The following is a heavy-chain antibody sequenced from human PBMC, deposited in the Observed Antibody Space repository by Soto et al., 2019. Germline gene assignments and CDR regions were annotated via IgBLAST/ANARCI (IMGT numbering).Heavy chain of an antibody. CDR3: ARGGGSRDAFDI. Sequence: QVQLVQSGTEEKKPGASVKVSCKASGYTFTSYAMHWVRQAPGQRLEWMGWINAGNGNTKYSQKFQGRVTITRDTSASTADMELSSLRSEDTAVYCCARGGGSRDAFDIWGQGTMVTVSS. CDR2: INAGNGNT. D-gene: IGHD1-26*01. CDR1: GYTFTSYA. V-gene: IGHV1-3*05. J-gene: IGHJ3*02.